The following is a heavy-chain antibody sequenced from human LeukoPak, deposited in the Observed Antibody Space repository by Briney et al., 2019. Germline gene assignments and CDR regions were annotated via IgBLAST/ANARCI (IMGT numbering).Heavy chain of an antibody. CDR1: GFTFSSYE. V-gene: IGHV3-48*03. J-gene: IGHJ6*04. CDR3: ARIHYYGSGSLQYYGMDV. Sequence: GGSLRLSCAASGFTFSSYEMNWVRQAPGKGLEWVSYISSSGSTIYYADSVKGRFTTSRDNAKNSLYLQMNSLRAEDTAVYYCARIHYYGSGSLQYYGMDVWGKGTTVTVSS. CDR2: ISSSGSTI. D-gene: IGHD3-10*01.